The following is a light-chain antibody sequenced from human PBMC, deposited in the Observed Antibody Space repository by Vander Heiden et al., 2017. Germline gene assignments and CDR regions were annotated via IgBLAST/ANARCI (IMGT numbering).Light chain of an antibody. CDR3: QQYGKLPYT. Sequence: DIQMTQSPSSLSASVRDRVTLPCHASQDISNYVNWYQQKPGKAPEQLINDASNLETGGPSRISGSGSGTDFTFTISSLKPEDIAKYYGQQYGKLPYTFGQGTKLEIK. J-gene: IGKJ2*01. CDR2: DAS. CDR1: QDISNY. V-gene: IGKV1-33*01.